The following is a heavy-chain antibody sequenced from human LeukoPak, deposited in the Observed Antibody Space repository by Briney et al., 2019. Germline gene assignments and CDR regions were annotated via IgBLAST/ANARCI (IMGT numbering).Heavy chain of an antibody. J-gene: IGHJ6*03. CDR2: INSDGSST. Sequence: GGSLRLSCVGSGFTFSTYWMHWLRQAPGKGLVWVARINSDGSSTGYVDSVKGRFTISRDNAKSTVYLQLNSLRAEDTAVYYCARVLRYCSGANCYSGGLGYMDVWGKGTTVTISS. CDR1: GFTFSTYW. V-gene: IGHV3-74*01. D-gene: IGHD2-15*01. CDR3: ARVLRYCSGANCYSGGLGYMDV.